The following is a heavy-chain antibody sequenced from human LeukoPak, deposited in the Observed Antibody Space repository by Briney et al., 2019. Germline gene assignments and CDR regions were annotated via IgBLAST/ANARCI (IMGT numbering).Heavy chain of an antibody. D-gene: IGHD5-18*01. CDR3: ARSASGYSYGDY. J-gene: IGHJ4*02. CDR2: INHSGST. CDR1: GGSISSYY. Sequence: SETLSLTCTVSGGSISSYYWSWIRQPPGKGLEWIGEINHSGSTNYNPSLKSRVTISADTSKNQFSLKLNSVTAADTAVYYCARSASGYSYGDYWGQGILVTVSS. V-gene: IGHV4-34*01.